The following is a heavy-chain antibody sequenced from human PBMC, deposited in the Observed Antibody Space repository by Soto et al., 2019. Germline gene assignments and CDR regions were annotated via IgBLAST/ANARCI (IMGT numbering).Heavy chain of an antibody. D-gene: IGHD6-13*01. CDR1: GFTFRSHW. J-gene: IGHJ4*02. CDR2: IKEDGSEK. V-gene: IGHV3-7*03. CDR3: ARGGPFISIWHFDY. Sequence: GGSLRLSCAASGFTFRSHWMNWVRQAPGKGLEWVANIKEDGSEKYYVDSVKGRFTISRDNAKNSLYLQMNSLRAEDTAVYYCARGGPFISIWHFDYWGQGTLVTVSS.